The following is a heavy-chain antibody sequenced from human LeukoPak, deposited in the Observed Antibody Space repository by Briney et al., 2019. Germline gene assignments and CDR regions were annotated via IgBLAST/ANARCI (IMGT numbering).Heavy chain of an antibody. J-gene: IGHJ4*02. D-gene: IGHD4-23*01. CDR2: VYNSGRT. CDR3: ARHRYGGNAHFDS. Sequence: SETLSLTCSVSGGSIRSYYWSWIRQPPGKGLEWIGYVYNSGRTSSDYNASLKSRVTISMDTSRKDFSLKLTSVTSADTAVYYCARHRYGGNAHFDSWGQGTLVTVSS. V-gene: IGHV4-59*01. CDR1: GGSIRSYY.